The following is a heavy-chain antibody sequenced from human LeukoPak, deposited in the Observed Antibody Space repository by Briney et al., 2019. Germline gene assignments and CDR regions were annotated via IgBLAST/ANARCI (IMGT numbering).Heavy chain of an antibody. CDR1: GFTLSFYS. D-gene: IGHD7-27*01. Sequence: GGSLRHSCAASGFTLSFYSMNWVRQAPGKGLEWISYISSSGSTVYYADSVKGRFTISRDNANNSLYLQMSGLRTEDTAVYYCAREKSNWGYDSWGQGTLVTVSS. CDR2: ISSSGSTV. CDR3: AREKSNWGYDS. V-gene: IGHV3-48*04. J-gene: IGHJ5*01.